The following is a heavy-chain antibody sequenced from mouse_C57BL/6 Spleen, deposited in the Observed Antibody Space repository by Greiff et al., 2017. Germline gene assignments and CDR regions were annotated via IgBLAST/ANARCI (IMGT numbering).Heavy chain of an antibody. Sequence: VQLQQPGAELVKPGASVKLSCKASGYTFTSYWMHWVKQRPGRGLEWIGRIDHNSGVTKYNEKFKGKATLTVDKPSSTAYMQLSSLTSEDSAVYYGARWGYYGSSYAMDYWGQGTSVTVSS. CDR2: IDHNSGVT. CDR3: ARWGYYGSSYAMDY. D-gene: IGHD1-1*01. J-gene: IGHJ4*01. CDR1: GYTFTSYW. V-gene: IGHV1-72*01.